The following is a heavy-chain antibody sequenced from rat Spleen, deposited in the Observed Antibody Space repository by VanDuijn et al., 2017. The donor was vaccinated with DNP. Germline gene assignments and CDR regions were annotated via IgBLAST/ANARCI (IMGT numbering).Heavy chain of an antibody. Sequence: EVQLQESGPGLVKPSQSLSLTCSVTGYSITSNYWAWIRKFPGNKMEWMGYISYSGSTGFNPSLKSRISITRDTSKNQFFLQLNSVTTEDTATYYCARSSSILDYFNYWGQGVMVTVSS. D-gene: IGHD1-6*01. J-gene: IGHJ2*01. CDR2: ISYSGST. CDR1: GYSITSNY. CDR3: ARSSSILDYFNY. V-gene: IGHV3-1*01.